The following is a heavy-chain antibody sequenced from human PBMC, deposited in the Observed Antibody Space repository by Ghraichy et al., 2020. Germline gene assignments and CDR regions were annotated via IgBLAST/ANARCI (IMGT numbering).Heavy chain of an antibody. CDR3: TSAGYCSTTRCPENYGMDV. CDR2: IRNKAYGGTT. Sequence: SLNISCTPSGFTFRDYAMGWFRQAPGKGLEWVAFIRNKAYGGTTEYAASVKGRFTISRDDSKNIAYLQMNSLKTEDTAVYYCTSAGYCSTTRCPENYGMDVWGQGTTVTVSS. D-gene: IGHD2-2*01. CDR1: GFTFRDYA. V-gene: IGHV3-49*03. J-gene: IGHJ6*02.